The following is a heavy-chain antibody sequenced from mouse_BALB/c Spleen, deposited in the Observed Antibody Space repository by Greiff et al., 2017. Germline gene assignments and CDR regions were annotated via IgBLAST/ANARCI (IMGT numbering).Heavy chain of an antibody. D-gene: IGHD3-1*01. Sequence: QVQLKQPGAELVKPGASVKMSCKASGYTFTSYNMHWVKQTPGQGLEWIGAIYPGNGDTSYNQKFKGKATLTADKSSSTAYMQLSSLTSEDSAVYYCARGLGYSHYFDYWGQGTTLTVSS. V-gene: IGHV1-12*01. CDR2: IYPGNGDT. CDR1: GYTFTSYN. CDR3: ARGLGYSHYFDY. J-gene: IGHJ2*01.